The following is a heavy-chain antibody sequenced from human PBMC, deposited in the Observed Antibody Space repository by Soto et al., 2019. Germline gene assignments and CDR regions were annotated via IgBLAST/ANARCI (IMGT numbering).Heavy chain of an antibody. D-gene: IGHD4-17*01. V-gene: IGHV4-4*07. CDR2: IYASGST. Sequence: SETLSLTCNVSGGSISNFYWSWIRQSAGKGLERMGRIYASGSTDYNPSLRSRIVMSVDVSKKYFSLRVSSVTAADTGIYFCVRDGSKTLRDCFDPWGAGILDTVSS. J-gene: IGHJ5*02. CDR3: VRDGSKTLRDCFDP. CDR1: GGSISNFY.